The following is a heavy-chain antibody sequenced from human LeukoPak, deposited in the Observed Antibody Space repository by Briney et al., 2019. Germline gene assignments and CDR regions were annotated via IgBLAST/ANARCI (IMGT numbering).Heavy chain of an antibody. J-gene: IGHJ6*02. V-gene: IGHV1-18*01. CDR1: GYTFTSYG. D-gene: IGHD1-1*01. CDR2: ISAYNGNT. Sequence: ASVKVSCKASGYTFTSYGISWVRQAPGQGLERMGWISAYNGNTNYAQKLQGRVTMTTDTSTSTAYMELRSLRSDDTAVYYCARDGMTTYYYYGMDVWGQGTTVTVSS. CDR3: ARDGMTTYYYYGMDV.